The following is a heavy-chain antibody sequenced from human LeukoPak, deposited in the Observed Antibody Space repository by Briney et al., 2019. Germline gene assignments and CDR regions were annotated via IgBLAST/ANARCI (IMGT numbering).Heavy chain of an antibody. J-gene: IGHJ3*02. D-gene: IGHD6-19*01. Sequence: GASVKVSCKASGGTFSSYAISWVRQAPGQGLEWMGRIIPILGIANYAQKFQGRVTITADKSTSTAYMELRSLRSEDTAVYYCARENYPPAVAGEGGAFDIWGQGTMVTVSS. V-gene: IGHV1-69*04. CDR1: GGTFSSYA. CDR2: IIPILGIA. CDR3: ARENYPPAVAGEGGAFDI.